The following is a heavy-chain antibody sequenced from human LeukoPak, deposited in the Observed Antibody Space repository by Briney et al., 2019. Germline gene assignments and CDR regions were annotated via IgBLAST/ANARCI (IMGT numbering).Heavy chain of an antibody. CDR3: ARHNYYDSSGYFDY. Sequence: GGSLRLSCAVSGFTVSSNYMSWVRQAPGKGLEWVSVIYSGGSTYYADSVKGRFTISRDNSKNTLYLQMNSLRAEDTAVYYCARHNYYDSSGYFDYWGQGTLVTVSS. D-gene: IGHD3-22*01. J-gene: IGHJ4*02. CDR2: IYSGGST. V-gene: IGHV3-53*01. CDR1: GFTVSSNY.